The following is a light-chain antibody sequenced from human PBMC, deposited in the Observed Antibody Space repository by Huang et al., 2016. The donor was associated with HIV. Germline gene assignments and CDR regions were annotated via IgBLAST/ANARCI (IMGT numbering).Light chain of an antibody. J-gene: IGKJ1*01. CDR3: QQYYGTPWT. Sequence: DIVMTQSPDSLSVSLGEGATINCKSSQSLLYGSDTKNYLAWYQQKPGQPPTLLLYWASTRESGVPDRFSGSGSGTEFTLTISSLQAEDVAVYYCQQYYGTPWTFGQGTKVEIK. V-gene: IGKV4-1*01. CDR1: QSLLYGSDTKNY. CDR2: WAS.